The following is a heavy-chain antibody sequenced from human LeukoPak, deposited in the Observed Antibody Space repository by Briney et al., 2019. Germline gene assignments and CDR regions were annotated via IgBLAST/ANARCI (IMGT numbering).Heavy chain of an antibody. CDR2: IKQDGSEK. D-gene: IGHD6-13*01. CDR3: VRIRWAAAAKNYFDY. CDR1: GFTFSSYW. Sequence: GGSLRLSCAASGFTFSSYWMSWVRQAPGKGLEWVASIKQDGSEKYYVDSVKGRFTISRDDTKNSLYLQMNSLRAEDTAVYYCVRIRWAAAAKNYFDYWGQGTLVTVSS. V-gene: IGHV3-7*01. J-gene: IGHJ4*02.